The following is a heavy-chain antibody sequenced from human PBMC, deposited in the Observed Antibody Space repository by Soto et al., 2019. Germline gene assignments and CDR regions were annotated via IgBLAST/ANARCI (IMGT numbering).Heavy chain of an antibody. CDR1: SASLSSSTYY. D-gene: IGHD6-6*01. CDR3: ASSSPFHY. J-gene: IGHJ4*02. CDR2: IYYSGNT. Sequence: QLQLQESGPGLVKPSETLSLTCSVSSASLSSSTYYWSWIRQPPGRGPEWIGSIYYSGNTYYKPSLKSRVSISIDTSRNQFSLKLISVTAADTGVYYCASSSPFHYWGPGILVTVSS. V-gene: IGHV4-39*01.